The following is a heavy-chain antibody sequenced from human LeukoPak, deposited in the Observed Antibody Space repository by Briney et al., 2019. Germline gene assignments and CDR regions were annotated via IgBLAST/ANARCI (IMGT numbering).Heavy chain of an antibody. Sequence: SETLSLTCTVSVGSLSSGDYYWRWIRQPPGKCLGWLGYIYSNGSTYYNPSLKSRVTISVDTSKNQFSLKLSSVTAADTAVYYCARAPTTMVRYLPRAFDYWGQGTLVTVSS. CDR3: ARAPTTMVRYLPRAFDY. D-gene: IGHD3-10*01. V-gene: IGHV4-30-4*01. CDR2: IYSNGST. J-gene: IGHJ4*02. CDR1: VGSLSSGDYY.